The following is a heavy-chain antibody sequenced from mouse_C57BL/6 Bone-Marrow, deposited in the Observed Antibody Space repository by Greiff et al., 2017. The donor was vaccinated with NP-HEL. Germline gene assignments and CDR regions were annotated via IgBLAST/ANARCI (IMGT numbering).Heavy chain of an antibody. V-gene: IGHV5-12*01. J-gene: IGHJ3*01. CDR2: ISNGGGST. Sequence: EVMLVESGGGLVQPGGSLKLSCAASGFTFSDYYMYWVRQTPEKRLEWVAYISNGGGSTYYPDTVKGRFTISRDNAKNTLYLQMSRLKPEDTAMYYCARLYYDYDGAFAYWGQGTLVTVSA. D-gene: IGHD2-4*01. CDR3: ARLYYDYDGAFAY. CDR1: GFTFSDYY.